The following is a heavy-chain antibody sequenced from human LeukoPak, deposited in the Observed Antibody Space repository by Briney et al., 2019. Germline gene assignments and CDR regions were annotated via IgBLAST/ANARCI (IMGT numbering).Heavy chain of an antibody. Sequence: GGSLRLSCAASGFTFSDYYMSWIRQAPGKGLEWVSYISSRGSTIYYADSVKGRFTISRDNAKNSLYLQMNSLRAEDTAVYYCARFGPAATEFTQYYYYYMDVWGKGTTVTVSS. CDR1: GFTFSDYY. CDR3: ARFGPAATEFTQYYYYYMDV. CDR2: ISSRGSTI. J-gene: IGHJ6*03. V-gene: IGHV3-11*04. D-gene: IGHD2-2*01.